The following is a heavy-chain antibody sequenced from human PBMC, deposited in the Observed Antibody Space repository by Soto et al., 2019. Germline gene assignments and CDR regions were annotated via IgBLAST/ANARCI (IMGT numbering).Heavy chain of an antibody. Sequence: PGGSLRLSYAASGFTFSSYDMHWVRQATGKGLEWVSAIGTAGDTYYPGSVKGRFTISRENAKNSLYLQMNSLRAEDTAVYYCASTYGYDSSGYYYFNYWGQGTLVTVSS. CDR1: GFTFSSYD. D-gene: IGHD3-22*01. CDR3: ASTYGYDSSGYYYFNY. J-gene: IGHJ4*02. CDR2: IGTAGDT. V-gene: IGHV3-13*01.